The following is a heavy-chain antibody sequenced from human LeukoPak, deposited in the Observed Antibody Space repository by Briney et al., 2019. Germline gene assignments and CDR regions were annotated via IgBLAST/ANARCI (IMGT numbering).Heavy chain of an antibody. Sequence: ASVKVSCETSGCTFSNYGVSWVRQAPGQGLEWMGWISAYNNNTNYAQKFQGRLTMTTDTSTSTAYMELRSLRSDDTAVYYCARGARISSSWYSSVWGQGTLITV. CDR1: GCTFSNYG. J-gene: IGHJ4*02. CDR2: ISAYNNNT. D-gene: IGHD2-2*01. V-gene: IGHV1-18*01. CDR3: ARGARISSSWYSSV.